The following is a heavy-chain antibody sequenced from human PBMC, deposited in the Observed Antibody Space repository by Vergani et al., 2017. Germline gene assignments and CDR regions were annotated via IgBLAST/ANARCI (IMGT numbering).Heavy chain of an antibody. CDR2: ISGSGGST. CDR1: GFSFNTYG. CDR3: AKEGMITFGGVIAY. V-gene: IGHV3-23*04. Sequence: VQLVETGGGVVQPGGSLRLYCATSGFSFNTYGAHWVRQAPGKGLEWVSAISGSGGSTYYADSVKGRFTISRDNSKNTLYLQMNSLRAEDTAVYYCAKEGMITFGGVIAYWGQGTLVTVSS. D-gene: IGHD3-16*02. J-gene: IGHJ4*02.